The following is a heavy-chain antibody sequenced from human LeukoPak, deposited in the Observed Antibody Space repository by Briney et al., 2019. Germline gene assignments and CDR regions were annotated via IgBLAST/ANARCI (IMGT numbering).Heavy chain of an antibody. CDR2: IIPIFGTA. CDR3: ARAGTLYYYYYMDV. Sequence: GASVKVSCKASGGTFSSYAISWVRQAPGQGLEWMGGIIPIFGTANYAQKFQGRVTITADESTSTAYMELSSLRSEVTAVYYCARAGTLYYYYYMDVWGKGTTVTVSS. J-gene: IGHJ6*03. CDR1: GGTFSSYA. D-gene: IGHD1-1*01. V-gene: IGHV1-69*13.